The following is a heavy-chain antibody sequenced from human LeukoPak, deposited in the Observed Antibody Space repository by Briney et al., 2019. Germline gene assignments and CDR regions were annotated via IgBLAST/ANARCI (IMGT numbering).Heavy chain of an antibody. CDR3: ARDLIGRYTFDY. CDR2: IYSGGST. D-gene: IGHD3-10*01. J-gene: IGHJ4*02. Sequence: PGGSLRLSCAPSVLTVSGNYMSWVRQAPGKGLEWVSVIYSGGSTYYADSVKGRFTISRDNSKNTVDLQLNSLRAEDTAVYYCARDLIGRYTFDYCGQGTLVTVSS. V-gene: IGHV3-66*02. CDR1: VLTVSGNY.